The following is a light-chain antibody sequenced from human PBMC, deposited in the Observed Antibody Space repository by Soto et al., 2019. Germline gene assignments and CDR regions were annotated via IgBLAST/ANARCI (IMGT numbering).Light chain of an antibody. V-gene: IGKV1-5*01. Sequence: DIQMTQSPSTLSTSVGDRVTITCRASQSISSWLAWYQQKPGKAPKLLIYAASTLQSGVPSRFSGSGSGTDFTLTISCLQSEDFATYYCQQYYSYPRTFGQGTKVDIK. CDR3: QQYYSYPRT. J-gene: IGKJ1*01. CDR2: AAS. CDR1: QSISSW.